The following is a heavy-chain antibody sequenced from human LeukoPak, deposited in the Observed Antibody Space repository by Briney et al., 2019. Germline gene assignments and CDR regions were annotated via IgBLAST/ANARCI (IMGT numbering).Heavy chain of an antibody. D-gene: IGHD2-2*01. Sequence: SQTLSLTCTVSGGSISSGGYYWSWIRQHPGKGLEWIGYIYYSGSTYYNPSLKSRVTISVDTSKNQFSLKLSSVTAADTAVYYCARGGGVVVPAATTYYFDYWGQGTLVTVSS. CDR2: IYYSGST. J-gene: IGHJ4*02. V-gene: IGHV4-31*03. CDR3: ARGGGVVVPAATTYYFDY. CDR1: GGSISSGGYY.